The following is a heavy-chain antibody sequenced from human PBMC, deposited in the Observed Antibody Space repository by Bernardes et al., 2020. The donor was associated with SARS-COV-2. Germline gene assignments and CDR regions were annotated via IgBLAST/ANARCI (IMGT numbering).Heavy chain of an antibody. CDR2: VFSSGTT. V-gene: IGHV4-39*01. CDR3: ARRGGAGRSFDY. D-gene: IGHD3-10*01. Sequence: SETLSLTCAVSGDSITNRVSYWGWIRQTPGKGLEWIGSVFSSGTTYYTRSLKNRVAISVDTYKNQFSLNLSSVTATDTAVYYCARRGGAGRSFDYWGQGAQVTVSS. CDR1: GDSITNRVSY. J-gene: IGHJ4*02.